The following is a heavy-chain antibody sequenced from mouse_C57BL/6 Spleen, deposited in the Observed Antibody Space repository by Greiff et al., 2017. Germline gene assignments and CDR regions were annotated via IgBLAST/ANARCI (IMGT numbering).Heavy chain of an antibody. CDR2: IRSKSNNYAT. CDR1: GFSFNTYA. Sequence: EAGGGLVQPKGSLNLSCAASGFSFNTYAMNWVRQAPGKGLEWVARIRSKSNNYATYYADSVKDRFTISRDDSESMLYLQMNNLKTEDTAMYYCVRQGFDYWGQGTTLTVSS. CDR3: VRQGFDY. V-gene: IGHV10-1*01. J-gene: IGHJ2*01.